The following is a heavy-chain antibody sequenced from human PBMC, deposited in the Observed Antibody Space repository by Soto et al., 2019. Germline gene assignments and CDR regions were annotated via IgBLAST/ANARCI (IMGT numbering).Heavy chain of an antibody. J-gene: IGHJ6*02. V-gene: IGHV1-2*02. CDR3: ARNVDTAMQYGMDV. Sequence: EASVKVSCKASGYTFTGYYMHWVRQAPGQGLEWMGWINPNSGGTNYAQKFQGRVTMTRDTSISTAYMELSRLRSDDTAVYYCARNVDTAMQYGMDVWGQGTTVTVSS. CDR1: GYTFTGYY. D-gene: IGHD5-18*01. CDR2: INPNSGGT.